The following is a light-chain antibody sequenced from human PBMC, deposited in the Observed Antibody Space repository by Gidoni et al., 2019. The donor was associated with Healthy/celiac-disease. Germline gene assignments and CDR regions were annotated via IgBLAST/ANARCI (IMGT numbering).Light chain of an antibody. V-gene: IGLV2-14*01. CDR3: SSYTSSSTLYV. CDR1: SSDVGGYNY. Sequence: QSALTQPASVSGSPGQSITISCTGTSSDVGGYNYVSWYQQQPSKAPKLMIYEVSNRPSGVSNRFSGSKSGNTASLTISGLQAEDEADYYCSSYTSSSTLYVFGTGTKVTVL. J-gene: IGLJ1*01. CDR2: EVS.